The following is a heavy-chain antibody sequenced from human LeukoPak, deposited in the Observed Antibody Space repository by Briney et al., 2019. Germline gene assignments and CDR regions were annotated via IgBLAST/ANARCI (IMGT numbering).Heavy chain of an antibody. Sequence: ASVKISCKVSGYTLTELSMHWVREAPGKGLEWMGGYDPADGETIYAQKFQGRVTMTEDTSTDTAYMELSSLRSEDTAVYYCATGISSIAVAPYFDYWGQGTLVTVSS. D-gene: IGHD6-19*01. J-gene: IGHJ4*02. V-gene: IGHV1-24*01. CDR2: YDPADGET. CDR3: ATGISSIAVAPYFDY. CDR1: GYTLTELS.